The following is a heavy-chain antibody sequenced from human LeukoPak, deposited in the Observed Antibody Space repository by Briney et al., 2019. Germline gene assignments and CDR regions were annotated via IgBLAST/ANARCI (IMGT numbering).Heavy chain of an antibody. CDR1: GFTFGDYA. J-gene: IGHJ4*02. CDR3: AREIGPRQLHLWGSAFDY. D-gene: IGHD5-18*01. Sequence: PGGSLRLSCAASGFTFGDYAMHWVRQAPGKGLEWVSGISWNSGSIGYADSVKGRFTISRDNAKNSLYLQMNSLRAEDTALYYCAREIGPRQLHLWGSAFDYWGQGTLVTVSS. V-gene: IGHV3-9*01. CDR2: ISWNSGSI.